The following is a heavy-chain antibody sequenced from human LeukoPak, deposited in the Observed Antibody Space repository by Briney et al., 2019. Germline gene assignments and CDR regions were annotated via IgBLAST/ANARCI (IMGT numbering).Heavy chain of an antibody. CDR3: ARDLAGYCSSTSCHDRDY. J-gene: IGHJ4*02. V-gene: IGHV1-2*02. Sequence: ASVTVSRKGSGYTFTGYYMHWVRQAPGQGLEWMGWINPNSGGTNYAQKLQGKVTMTRDTYISTAYMELSRLRSDDTAVYYCARDLAGYCSSTSCHDRDYWGQGTLVTVSS. D-gene: IGHD2-2*01. CDR2: INPNSGGT. CDR1: GYTFTGYY.